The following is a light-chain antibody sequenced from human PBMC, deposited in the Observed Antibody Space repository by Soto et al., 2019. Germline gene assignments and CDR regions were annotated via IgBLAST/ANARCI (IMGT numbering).Light chain of an antibody. CDR2: LVS. V-gene: IGKV2-28*01. J-gene: IGKJ4*01. CDR1: QSLLSSNGYTY. Sequence: DIVMTQSPLSLPVTPGEPASISCRSSQSLLSSNGYTYLDWYLQKPGQSPQLLIYLVSNRASGVPDRFSGSRSGTDCTLKISRVEAEDVGVYYCMQALQTPLTFGGGTKVEI. CDR3: MQALQTPLT.